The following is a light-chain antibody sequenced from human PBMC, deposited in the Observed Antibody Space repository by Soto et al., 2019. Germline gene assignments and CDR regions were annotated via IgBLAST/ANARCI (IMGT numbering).Light chain of an antibody. J-gene: IGKJ4*01. Sequence: DIQMTQSPSSLSASVGDRVTITGRASLGIRSDLGWHQQKPGKAPKRLIYAASSLQTGVPSRFSGSGSGTEFTLTISSLQPEDFATYFCLQQNSYPRLTFDGGTKVEIK. CDR1: LGIRSD. V-gene: IGKV1-17*01. CDR3: LQQNSYPRLT. CDR2: AAS.